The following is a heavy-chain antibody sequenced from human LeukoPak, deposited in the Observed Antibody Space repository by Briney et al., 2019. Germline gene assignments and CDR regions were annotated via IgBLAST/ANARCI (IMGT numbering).Heavy chain of an antibody. CDR1: GGSISSGSYY. V-gene: IGHV4-39*07. J-gene: IGHJ6*03. Sequence: SQTLSLTCTVSGGSISSGSYYWSWIRQPPGKGLEWIGEINHSGSTNYNPSLKSRVTISVDTSKNQFSLKLSSVTAADTAVYYCAVGTGVTTGSGYYYYYMDVWGKGTTVTVSS. D-gene: IGHD3-10*01. CDR2: INHSGST. CDR3: AVGTGVTTGSGYYYYYMDV.